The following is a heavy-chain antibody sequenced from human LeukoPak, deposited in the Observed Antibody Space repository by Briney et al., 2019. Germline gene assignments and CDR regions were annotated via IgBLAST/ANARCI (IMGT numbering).Heavy chain of an antibody. V-gene: IGHV4-31*03. CDR1: GDPISTGGYY. J-gene: IGHJ5*02. D-gene: IGHD5-12*01. Sequence: PSETLSLTCTVSGDPISTGGYYWNWIRQHPGKGLEWIGYIYYTGNTYYNPSLKSRVTMSVDTSKNQFSLKVTSVTAADTAVYYCARARGYRGYSWLDPWGQGTLVTVSS. CDR3: ARARGYRGYSWLDP. CDR2: IYYTGNT.